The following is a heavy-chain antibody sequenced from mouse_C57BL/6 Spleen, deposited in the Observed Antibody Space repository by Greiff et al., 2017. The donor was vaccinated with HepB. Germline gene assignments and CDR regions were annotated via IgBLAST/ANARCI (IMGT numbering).Heavy chain of an antibody. CDR1: GYTFTSYW. J-gene: IGHJ2*01. V-gene: IGHV1-55*01. D-gene: IGHD1-1*01. CDR3: ARARFITTVVEYYFDY. CDR2: IYPGSGST. Sequence: QVQLQQPGAELVKPGASVKMSCKASGYTFTSYWITWVKQRPGQGLEWIGDIYPGSGSTNYNEKFKSKATLTVDTSSSTAYMQLSSLTSEDSAVYYCARARFITTVVEYYFDYWGQGTTLTVSS.